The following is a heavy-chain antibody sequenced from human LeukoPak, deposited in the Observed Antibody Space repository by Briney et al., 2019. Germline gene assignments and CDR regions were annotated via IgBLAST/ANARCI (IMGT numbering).Heavy chain of an antibody. CDR2: INPNSGGT. D-gene: IGHD3-10*01. CDR3: ARDLATMVRGVEPFDY. CDR1: GYTLTGYY. Sequence: ASVKVSCKASGYTLTGYYMHWVRQAPGQGLEWMGWINPNSGGTNYAQKFQGRVTMTRDTSISTAYMELSRLRSDDTAVYYCARDLATMVRGVEPFDYWGQGTLVTVSS. J-gene: IGHJ4*02. V-gene: IGHV1-2*02.